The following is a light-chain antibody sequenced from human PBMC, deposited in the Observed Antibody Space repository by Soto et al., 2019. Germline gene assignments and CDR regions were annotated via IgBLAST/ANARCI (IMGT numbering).Light chain of an antibody. J-gene: IGLJ1*01. Sequence: QSALTQPASVSGSPGQSITISCTGTSSEVGGYNYVSWYQQHPGKAPKLMIYEVSNWPSGVSNRFSGSKSVNTASLTISGLQAEDEADYFCSSYKFSSTPDVFGTGTKLTVL. V-gene: IGLV2-14*01. CDR3: SSYKFSSTPDV. CDR1: SSEVGGYNY. CDR2: EVS.